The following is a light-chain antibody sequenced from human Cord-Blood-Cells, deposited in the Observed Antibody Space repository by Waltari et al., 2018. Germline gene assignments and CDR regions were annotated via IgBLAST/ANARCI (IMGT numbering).Light chain of an antibody. CDR1: PSVSSN. CDR2: GAS. Sequence: EIVMTQSPATLSVYPGERATLSCRASPSVSSNLAWYQQKHGQAPRLRSYGASTRATGIPARFSGSGSGTEFTRTISSLQSEDFAVYYCQQYNNWPPLTFGGGTKVEIK. CDR3: QQYNNWPPLT. J-gene: IGKJ4*01. V-gene: IGKV3-15*01.